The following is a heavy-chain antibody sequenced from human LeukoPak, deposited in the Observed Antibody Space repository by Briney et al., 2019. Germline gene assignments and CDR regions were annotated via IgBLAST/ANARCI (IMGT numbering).Heavy chain of an antibody. CDR1: GGSIRSSYYY. J-gene: IGHJ4*02. CDR2: IYGSGST. D-gene: IGHD3-10*01. V-gene: IGHV4-39*02. Sequence: SETLSLTCTVSGGSIRSSYYYWGWIRQPPGKGLEWIGSIYGSGSTYYNPSLKSRVTISVDTSKNQFSLKLNSVTAADTAVYYCTREASEFYWGQGTLVTVSS. CDR3: TREASEFY.